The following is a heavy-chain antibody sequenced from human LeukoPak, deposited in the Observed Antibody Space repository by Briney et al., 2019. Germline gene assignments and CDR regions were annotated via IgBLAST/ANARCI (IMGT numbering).Heavy chain of an antibody. D-gene: IGHD2-2*01. V-gene: IGHV4-34*01. J-gene: IGHJ5*02. Sequence: PSETLSLTCAVYGGSFSGYYWSWIRQPPGKGLEWIGEINHSGSTNYNPSLKSRVTISVDTSKNQFSLKLSSVTAADTAVYYCARGLRCCSSTSCQNWFDPWGQGTLVTVSS. CDR3: ARGLRCCSSTSCQNWFDP. CDR2: INHSGST. CDR1: GGSFSGYY.